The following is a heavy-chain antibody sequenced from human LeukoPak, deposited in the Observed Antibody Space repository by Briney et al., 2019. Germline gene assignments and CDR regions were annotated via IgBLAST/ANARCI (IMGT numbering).Heavy chain of an antibody. V-gene: IGHV3-23*01. CDR2: ISGGGATT. D-gene: IGHD6-13*01. CDR3: AKSTGYSTTGRDFDS. CDR1: GFTFSSYA. Sequence: GGSLRVSCAASGFTFSSYAMSWVRQAPGKGLEWVSDISGGGATTFYADSVKGRFTISRDNSKNTLYLQLGSLRAEDTAVYYCAKSTGYSTTGRDFDSWGRGTLVTVSS. J-gene: IGHJ4*02.